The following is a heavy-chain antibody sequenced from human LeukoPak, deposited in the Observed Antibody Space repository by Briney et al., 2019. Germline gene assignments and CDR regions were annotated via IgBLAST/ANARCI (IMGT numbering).Heavy chain of an antibody. CDR1: GFSISGYW. J-gene: IGHJ4*02. Sequence: GGSLRLSCAVSGFSISGYWMHWVRQAPGKGLMWVSHINGDGSITTYADSVKGRFTISRDNAKSTVYLQMNSLRGDDTAFYYCARDRGYSFDDYWGQGTLVTVSS. CDR2: INGDGSIT. V-gene: IGHV3-74*03. CDR3: ARDRGYSFDDY. D-gene: IGHD5-18*01.